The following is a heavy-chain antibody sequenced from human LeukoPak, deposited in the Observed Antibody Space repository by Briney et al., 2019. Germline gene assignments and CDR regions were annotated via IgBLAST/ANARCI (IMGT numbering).Heavy chain of an antibody. D-gene: IGHD1-26*01. V-gene: IGHV4-30-4*08. J-gene: IGHJ5*02. CDR1: GGSISSGDYY. CDR2: IYYSGIT. Sequence: PSQTLSLXCTVSGGSISSGDYYWSWIRQPPGKGLEWIGYIYYSGITYYNPSLKSRVTISVDTSKNQFSLKLSSVTAADTAVYYCARGPIVGATRVWFDPWGQGTLVTVSS. CDR3: ARGPIVGATRVWFDP.